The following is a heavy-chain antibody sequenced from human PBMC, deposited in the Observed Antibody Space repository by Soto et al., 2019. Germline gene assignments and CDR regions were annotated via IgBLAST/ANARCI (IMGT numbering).Heavy chain of an antibody. CDR2: IWYDGSNK. J-gene: IGHJ6*02. V-gene: IGHV3-33*01. D-gene: IGHD4-4*01. CDR3: ARGMTTLNHYYGMDV. CDR1: GFTFSSYG. Sequence: QVQLVESGGGVVQPGRSLRLSCAASGFTFSSYGMHWVRQAPGKGLEWVAVIWYDGSNKYYADSVKGRFTISRDNSKNTLYLQMNSLRAEDTAVYYCARGMTTLNHYYGMDVWGQGTTVTVSS.